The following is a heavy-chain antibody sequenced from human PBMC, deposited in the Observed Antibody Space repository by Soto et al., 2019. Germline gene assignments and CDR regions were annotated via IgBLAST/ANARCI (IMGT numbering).Heavy chain of an antibody. Sequence: QVQLQESGPGLVKPSQTLSLTCTVSGGSISRSSAYYWSWIRQHPEKGLEWIGYIYSGGTTNYNPSLRSRVTISLDTAKNQVYLNLSSVTAADTALYDCARDGGPRGDYYYAMDVWGQGTTVTVSS. J-gene: IGHJ6*02. CDR1: GGSISRSSAYY. CDR2: IYSGGTT. CDR3: ARDGGPRGDYYYAMDV. D-gene: IGHD3-10*01. V-gene: IGHV4-31*03.